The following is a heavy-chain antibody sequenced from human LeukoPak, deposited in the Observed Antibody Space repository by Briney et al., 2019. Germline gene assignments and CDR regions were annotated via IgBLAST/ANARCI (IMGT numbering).Heavy chain of an antibody. CDR1: GFNFNDYA. D-gene: IGHD2-2*01. Sequence: PGGSLRLSCAASGFNFNDYAMHWVRQAPGKGLEWVSGISWNSGTVAYADSVKGRFTISSDNSKKSLYLQMNSLRAEDMALYYCAKASADWYFDLWGRGTLVTVSS. J-gene: IGHJ2*01. CDR3: AKASADWYFDL. CDR2: ISWNSGTV. V-gene: IGHV3-9*03.